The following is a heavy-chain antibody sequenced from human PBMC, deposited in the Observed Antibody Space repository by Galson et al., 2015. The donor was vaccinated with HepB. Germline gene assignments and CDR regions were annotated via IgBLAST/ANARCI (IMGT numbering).Heavy chain of an antibody. Sequence: SVKVSCKASGYTFTGYYMHWVRQAPGQGLEWMGWINPNSGGTNYAQKFQGRVTMTRDTSISTAYMELSRLRSDDTAVYYCARDYCSSTSWACGDPWGQGTLVTVSS. V-gene: IGHV1-2*02. CDR1: GYTFTGYY. D-gene: IGHD2-2*01. CDR2: INPNSGGT. J-gene: IGHJ5*02. CDR3: ARDYCSSTSWACGDP.